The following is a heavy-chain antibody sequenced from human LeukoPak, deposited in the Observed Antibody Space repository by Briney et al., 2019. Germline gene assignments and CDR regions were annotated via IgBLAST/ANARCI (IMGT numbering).Heavy chain of an antibody. D-gene: IGHD3-10*01. CDR3: ARVSGYYGSGSKTYYFDY. J-gene: IGHJ4*02. CDR1: GFTFSDYY. CDR2: ISSSGSTI. Sequence: GGSLRLSCAASGFTFSDYYMSWIRQAPGKGLEWVSYISSSGSTIYYADSVKGRFTISRDNAKNSLYLQMNSLRAGDTAVYYCARVSGYYGSGSKTYYFDYWGQGTLVTVSS. V-gene: IGHV3-11*01.